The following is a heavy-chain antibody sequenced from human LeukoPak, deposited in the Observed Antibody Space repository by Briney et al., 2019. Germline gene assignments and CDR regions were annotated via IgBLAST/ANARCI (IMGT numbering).Heavy chain of an antibody. CDR1: GGSISSYY. CDR3: AREGGPVWGRPEYNWFDP. CDR2: IYYSGST. D-gene: IGHD3-16*01. V-gene: IGHV4-59*01. J-gene: IGHJ5*02. Sequence: SETLSPTCTVSGGSISSYYWSWIRQPPGKGLEWIGYIYYSGSTNYNPSLKSRVTISVDTSKNQFSLKLSSVTAADTAVYYCAREGGPVWGRPEYNWFDPWGQGTLVTVSS.